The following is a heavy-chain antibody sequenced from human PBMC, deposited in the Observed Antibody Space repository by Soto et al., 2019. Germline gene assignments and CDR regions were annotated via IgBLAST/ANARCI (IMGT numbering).Heavy chain of an antibody. J-gene: IGHJ4*02. CDR2: INPSGGST. D-gene: IGHD2-15*01. V-gene: IGHV1-46*01. CDR3: ARDGPCSGGSCYDFDY. Sequence: QLQLVQSGAEVKKPGASVKVSCKASGYTFTSYYMHWVRQAPGQGLEWMGIINPSGGSTSYAQKFQGRVTMTRDTSTSTVYMELSSLRSEDTAVYYCARDGPCSGGSCYDFDYWGQGTLVTVSS. CDR1: GYTFTSYY.